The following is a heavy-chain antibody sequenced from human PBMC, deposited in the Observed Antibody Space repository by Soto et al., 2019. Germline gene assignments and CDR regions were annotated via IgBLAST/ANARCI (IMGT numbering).Heavy chain of an antibody. V-gene: IGHV3-21*01. D-gene: IGHD4-17*01. J-gene: IGHJ4*02. Sequence: EVQLVESGGGLVKPGGSLRLSCAASGFTFSSYSMNWVRQAPGKGLEWVSSISSSSSYIYYADSVKGRFTISRDNAKNSLYLQMNSLRAEDTAVYYCARSLNCGDLKKYYFDYWGQGTLVTVSS. CDR2: ISSSSSYI. CDR1: GFTFSSYS. CDR3: ARSLNCGDLKKYYFDY.